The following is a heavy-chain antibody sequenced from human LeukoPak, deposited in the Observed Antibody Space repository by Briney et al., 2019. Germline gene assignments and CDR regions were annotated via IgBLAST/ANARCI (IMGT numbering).Heavy chain of an antibody. CDR3: ARDRRVIGPIQY. CDR2: INSDGSST. J-gene: IGHJ4*02. Sequence: GGSLRLACAASGFTFSSYWMHWVRQAPGKGLGWVSRINSDGSSTSYADSVKGRFTISRDNAKNTLYLQMSSRRAEDTVMYCFARDRRVIGPIQYWGQRNLVTVSS. CDR1: GFTFSSYW. V-gene: IGHV3-74*01. D-gene: IGHD2-21*01.